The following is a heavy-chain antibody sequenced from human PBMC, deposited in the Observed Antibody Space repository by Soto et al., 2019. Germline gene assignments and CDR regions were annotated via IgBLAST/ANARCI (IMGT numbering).Heavy chain of an antibody. J-gene: IGHJ4*02. D-gene: IGHD6-19*01. V-gene: IGHV3-30*18. CDR3: AKADSSGWVDY. CDR1: GFTFSSYG. Sequence: PGGSLRLSCEASGFTFSSYGMHWVRQAPGRGLEWVTVISYDGSNKYYADSVKGRFTISRDNSKNTLYLQMNSLRAEDTAVYYCAKADSSGWVDYWGQGTLVTVSS. CDR2: ISYDGSNK.